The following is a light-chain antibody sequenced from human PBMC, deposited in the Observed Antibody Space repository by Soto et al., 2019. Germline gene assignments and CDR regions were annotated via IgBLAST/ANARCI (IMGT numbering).Light chain of an antibody. CDR3: QQYNNWPRT. CDR2: GAS. J-gene: IGKJ1*01. Sequence: EIVMTQSPATLSVSPGERATLSCRASQSDSSNLAWYQQKPGQAPRLLIYGASTRATGIPARFSGSGSGTQFTLTISSLQSADFAVYYCQQYNNWPRTFGQGTKVDIK. CDR1: QSDSSN. V-gene: IGKV3-15*01.